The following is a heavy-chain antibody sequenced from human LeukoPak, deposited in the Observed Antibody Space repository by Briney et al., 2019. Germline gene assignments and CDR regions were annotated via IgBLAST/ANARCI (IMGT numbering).Heavy chain of an antibody. CDR2: INSDGSST. J-gene: IGHJ5*02. V-gene: IGHV3-74*01. CDR3: ARSGYVVGWFGP. Sequence: GGSLRLSCAASGFTFSSYWMHWVRQAPGKGLVWVSRINSDGSSTSYADSVKGRFTISRDNAKNTLYLQMNSLRAEDTAVYYCARSGYVVGWFGPWGQGTLVTVSS. CDR1: GFTFSSYW. D-gene: IGHD3-3*01.